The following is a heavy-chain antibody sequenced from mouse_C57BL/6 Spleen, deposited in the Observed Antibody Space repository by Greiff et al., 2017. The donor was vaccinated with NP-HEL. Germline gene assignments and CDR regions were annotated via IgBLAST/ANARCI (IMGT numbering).Heavy chain of an antibody. J-gene: IGHJ2*01. CDR2: ISSGSSTI. CDR3: ARTLITTVVADYFDY. Sequence: EVKLVESGGGLVKPGGSLKLSCVASGFTFSDYGMHWVRQAPEKGLEWVAYISSGSSTIYYADTVKGRFTISRDNAKNTLFLQMTSLRSEDTAIYYCARTLITTVVADYFDYWGKGTTLTVSA. CDR1: GFTFSDYG. V-gene: IGHV5-17*01. D-gene: IGHD1-1*01.